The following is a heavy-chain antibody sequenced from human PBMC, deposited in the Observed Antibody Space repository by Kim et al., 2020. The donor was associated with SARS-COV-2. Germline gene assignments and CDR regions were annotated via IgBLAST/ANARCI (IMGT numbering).Heavy chain of an antibody. D-gene: IGHD4-17*01. V-gene: IGHV3-66*02. CDR1: GFTVSSNY. CDR3: ARGVGYGEYGMDV. CDR2: IYSGGST. Sequence: GGSLRLSCAASGFTVSSNYMSWVRQAPGKGLEWVSVIYSGGSTYYADSVKGRFTISRDNSKNTLYLQMNSLRAEDTAVYYCARGVGYGEYGMDVWGQGTTVTVSS. J-gene: IGHJ6*02.